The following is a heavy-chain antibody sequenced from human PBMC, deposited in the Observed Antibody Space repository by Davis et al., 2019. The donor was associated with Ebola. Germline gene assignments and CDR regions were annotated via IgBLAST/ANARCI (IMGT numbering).Heavy chain of an antibody. CDR1: GYTFTSYA. V-gene: IGHV1-3*01. CDR2: INAGNGNT. Sequence: AASVKVSCKASGYTFTSYAMHWVRQAPGQRLEWMGWINAGNGNTKYSQKLQGRVTMTTDTSTSTAYMELRSLRSDDTAVYYCAREGVVYALWLYYFDYWGQGTLVTVSS. J-gene: IGHJ4*02. CDR3: AREGVVYALWLYYFDY. D-gene: IGHD2-8*02.